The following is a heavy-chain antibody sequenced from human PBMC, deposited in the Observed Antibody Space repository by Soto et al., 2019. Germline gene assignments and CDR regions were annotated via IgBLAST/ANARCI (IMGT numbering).Heavy chain of an antibody. CDR3: AREESSGWDGDY. J-gene: IGHJ4*02. CDR2: ISYDGSNK. D-gene: IGHD6-19*01. Sequence: QVQLVESGGGVVQPGRSLRLSCAASGFTFSSYAMHWVRQAPGKGLEWVAVISYDGSNKYYADSVKGRFTISRDNSKNTLYLQMNSLRAEDTAVYYCAREESSGWDGDYCGQGTLVTVSS. V-gene: IGHV3-30-3*01. CDR1: GFTFSSYA.